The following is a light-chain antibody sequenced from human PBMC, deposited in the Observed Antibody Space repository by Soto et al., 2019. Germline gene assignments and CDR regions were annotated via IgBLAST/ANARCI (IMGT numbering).Light chain of an antibody. CDR3: QSDDSSNQV. J-gene: IGLJ3*02. CDR1: SGSIASSY. CDR2: EHN. Sequence: NFMLTQPHSVSESPGKTVTISCTRSSGSIASSYVQWYQQRPGSSPTTVIYEHNHRPSGVPDRFSGSIDSASNSASLTISGLKTEDEADYYCQSDDSSNQVFGGGTKLTVL. V-gene: IGLV6-57*01.